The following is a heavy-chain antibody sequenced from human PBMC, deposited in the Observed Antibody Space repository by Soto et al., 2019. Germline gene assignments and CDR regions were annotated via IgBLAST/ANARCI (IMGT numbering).Heavy chain of an antibody. J-gene: IGHJ6*02. D-gene: IGHD1-26*01. Sequence: EVQLVESGGGLVQPGGSLRLSCAASGFTFSIYWMHWVRQAPGKGPVWVSRIDNAGSRARYADSVKGRFTISRDNAKNTVYLQMNSLRAEDTAVYYCTRVGGSVSGMDVWGQGTTVTVSS. CDR3: TRVGGSVSGMDV. CDR1: GFTFSIYW. CDR2: IDNAGSRA. V-gene: IGHV3-74*01.